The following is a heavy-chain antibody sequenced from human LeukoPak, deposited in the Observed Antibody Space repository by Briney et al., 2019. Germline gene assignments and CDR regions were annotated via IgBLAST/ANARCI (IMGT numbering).Heavy chain of an antibody. Sequence: PSETLSLTCTVSGGSVSSGSYYWSWIRQPPGKGLEWIGYIYYSGSTNYNPSLKSRVTISVDTSKNQFSLKLSSVTAADTAVYYCALRILYCSGTSCYPNGMDVWGQGTTVTVSS. CDR1: GGSVSSGSYY. J-gene: IGHJ6*02. CDR3: ALRILYCSGTSCYPNGMDV. D-gene: IGHD2-2*01. CDR2: IYYSGST. V-gene: IGHV4-61*01.